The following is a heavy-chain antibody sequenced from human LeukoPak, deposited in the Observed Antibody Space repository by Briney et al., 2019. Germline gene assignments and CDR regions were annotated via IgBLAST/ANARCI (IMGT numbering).Heavy chain of an antibody. D-gene: IGHD3/OR15-3a*01. J-gene: IGHJ3*02. CDR1: GFTISSDW. Sequence: PGGSLRLSCEASGFTISSDWMAWVRQAPGKGLEWVASIKQDGTEKKYVDSVKGRFTISRDNVKNSLYLQMNSLRAEDTAVYYCARDGTDFDIWGHGTMVTVSS. V-gene: IGHV3-7*01. CDR2: IKQDGTEK. CDR3: ARDGTDFDI.